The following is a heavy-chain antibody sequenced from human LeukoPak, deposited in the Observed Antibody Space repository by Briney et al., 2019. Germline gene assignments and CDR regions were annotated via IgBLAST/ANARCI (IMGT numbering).Heavy chain of an antibody. CDR3: ARSFLWFGELLYPAPFDY. V-gene: IGHV3-23*01. CDR2: ISGSGGST. CDR1: GFTFSSYA. D-gene: IGHD3-10*01. J-gene: IGHJ4*02. Sequence: GGSLRLSCAASGFTFSSYAMSWVRQAPGKGLEWVSAISGSGGSTYYADSVKGRFTISRDNAKTSLYLQMNSLRADDTAVYYCARSFLWFGELLYPAPFDYWGQGTLVTVSS.